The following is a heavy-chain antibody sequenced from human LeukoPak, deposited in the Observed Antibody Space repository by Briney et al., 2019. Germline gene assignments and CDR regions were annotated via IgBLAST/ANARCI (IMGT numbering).Heavy chain of an antibody. D-gene: IGHD3-22*01. J-gene: IGHJ4*02. V-gene: IGHV1-18*01. CDR2: ISAYNGNT. CDR1: GYTFTSYG. Sequence: ASVKVSCKASGYTFTSYGISWVRQAPGQGLEWMGWISAYNGNTNYAQKFQGRVTMTRDTSISTAYMELSRLRSDDTAVYYCARPPFYDSSGYHLDYWGQGTLVTVSS. CDR3: ARPPFYDSSGYHLDY.